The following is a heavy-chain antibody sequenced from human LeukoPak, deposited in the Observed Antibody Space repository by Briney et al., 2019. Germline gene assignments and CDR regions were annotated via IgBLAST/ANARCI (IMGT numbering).Heavy chain of an antibody. CDR3: ARRGQLWLIDY. V-gene: IGHV4-39*01. CDR2: IYYSGST. Sequence: PSETLSLTCTASGGSISSSSYYWGWIRQPPGKGLEWIGSIYYSGSTYYNPSLKSRVTISVDTSKNQFSLKLSSVTAADTAVYYCARRGQLWLIDYWGQGTLVTVSS. D-gene: IGHD5-18*01. CDR1: GGSISSSSYY. J-gene: IGHJ4*02.